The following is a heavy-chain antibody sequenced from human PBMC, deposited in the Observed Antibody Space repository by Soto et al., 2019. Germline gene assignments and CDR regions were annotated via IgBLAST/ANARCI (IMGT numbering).Heavy chain of an antibody. J-gene: IGHJ6*02. CDR3: AREEQKNHYYGMDV. D-gene: IGHD1-26*01. CDR1: GYTFTSYG. V-gene: IGHV1-18*04. CDR2: ISAYNGNT. Sequence: ASVKVSCKASGYTFTSYGISWVRQAPGQGLEWMGWISAYNGNTNYAQKLQGRVTMTTDTSTSTAYMELRSLRSDDTAVYYCAREEQKNHYYGMDVWGQGTTVTVSS.